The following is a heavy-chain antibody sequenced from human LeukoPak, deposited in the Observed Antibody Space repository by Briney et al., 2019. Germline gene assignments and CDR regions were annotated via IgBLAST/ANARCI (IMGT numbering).Heavy chain of an antibody. Sequence: GGSLRLSCAASGFTFSDYYMSWIRQAPGKGLEWVSYISSSGSTIYYADSVKGRFTISRDNAKNSLYLQMNSLRAEDTAVYYCARDAGYYDFWSGYYRGRAFDIWGQGTMVTVSS. CDR2: ISSSGSTI. D-gene: IGHD3-3*01. V-gene: IGHV3-11*01. CDR3: ARDAGYYDFWSGYYRGRAFDI. J-gene: IGHJ3*02. CDR1: GFTFSDYY.